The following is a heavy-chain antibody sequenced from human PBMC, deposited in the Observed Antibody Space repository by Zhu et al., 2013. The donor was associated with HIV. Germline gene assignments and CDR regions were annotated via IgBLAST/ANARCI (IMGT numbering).Heavy chain of an antibody. D-gene: IGHD3-22*01. CDR2: IIPIFATA. V-gene: IGHV1-69*01. J-gene: IGHJ3*02. Sequence: QVQLVQSGAEVKKPGSSVKVSCKASGGTFSSYGISWVRQAPGQGLEWMGGIIPIFATANYAQKFQGRVTITADESTSTAYMELNSLRSEDTAVYYCARGVYYYDSSGYYYDAFDMWAKGQVSRLF. CDR1: GGTFSSYG. CDR3: ARGVYYYDSSGYYYDAFDM.